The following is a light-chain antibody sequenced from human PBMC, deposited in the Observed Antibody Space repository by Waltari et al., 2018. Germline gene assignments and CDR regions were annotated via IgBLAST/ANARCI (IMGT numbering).Light chain of an antibody. CDR2: EDD. Sequence: NFMLTQPHSVSASPGKTVTLSCTGTGGSIARNYVQWYLQRPGSAPNTVIYEDDHRPSWVPDRFSGSIDISSNSAFLTISGLTTEDEADYYCQSYDSANNWVFGGGTQLTVL. J-gene: IGLJ3*02. V-gene: IGLV6-57*02. CDR3: QSYDSANNWV. CDR1: GGSIARNY.